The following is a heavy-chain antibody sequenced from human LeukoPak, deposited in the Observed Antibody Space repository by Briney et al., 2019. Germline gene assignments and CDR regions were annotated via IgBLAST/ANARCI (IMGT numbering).Heavy chain of an antibody. CDR1: GGSTSSYY. V-gene: IGHV4-59*01. Sequence: SETLSLTCTVSGGSTSSYYWSWTRQPPGKGLEWIGYVYYSGSTNYNPSLKSRVTISVDTSNNQFSLKLSSVTAADTAVYYCARAGSGYYPFDDWGQGTLVTVSS. CDR2: VYYSGST. J-gene: IGHJ4*02. D-gene: IGHD3-22*01. CDR3: ARAGSGYYPFDD.